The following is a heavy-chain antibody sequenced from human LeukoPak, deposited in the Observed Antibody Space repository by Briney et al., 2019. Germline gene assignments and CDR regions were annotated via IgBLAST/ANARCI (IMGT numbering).Heavy chain of an antibody. V-gene: IGHV4-30-2*01. J-gene: IGHJ3*02. CDR2: IYHSGSP. CDR3: ARETRLHSGSYSNDAFDI. D-gene: IGHD1-26*01. Sequence: SQTLSLTCAVSGGSISSGDYSWGWIRQPPGKGLEWIGYIYHSGSPYYNPSLKSRVTISLDTSKNQFSLRLSSVTAADTAVYYCARETRLHSGSYSNDAFDIWGQGTMVTVSS. CDR1: GGSISSGDYS.